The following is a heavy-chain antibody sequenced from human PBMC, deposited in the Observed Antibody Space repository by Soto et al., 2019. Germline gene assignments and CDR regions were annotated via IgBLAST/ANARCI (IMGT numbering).Heavy chain of an antibody. D-gene: IGHD1-26*01. V-gene: IGHV4-39*01. J-gene: IGHJ5*02. CDR1: GGSISSSSYY. CDR3: ARYLREEGPTHNWFSP. CDR2: IYYSGST. Sequence: SETLSLTCTVSGGSISSSSYYWGWIRQPPGKGLEWIGSIYYSGSTYYNPSLKSRVTISVDTSKNQCSLKLSSVTAADTAVYYCARYLREEGPTHNWFSPWGQGTLVTGSS.